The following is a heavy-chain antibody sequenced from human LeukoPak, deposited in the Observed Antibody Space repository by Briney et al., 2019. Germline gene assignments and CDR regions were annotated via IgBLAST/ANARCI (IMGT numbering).Heavy chain of an antibody. CDR3: ARDFSGGSCYHDY. D-gene: IGHD2-15*01. CDR2: ISGSGGST. J-gene: IGHJ4*02. Sequence: SAISGSGGSTYYADSVKGRFTISRDNSKNTLYLQMNSLRAEDTAVYYCARDFSGGSCYHDYWGQGTLVTVSS. V-gene: IGHV3-23*01.